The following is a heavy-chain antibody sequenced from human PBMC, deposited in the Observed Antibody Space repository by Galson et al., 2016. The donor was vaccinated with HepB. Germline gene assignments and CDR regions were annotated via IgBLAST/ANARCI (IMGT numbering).Heavy chain of an antibody. Sequence: SETLSLTCAVDGGSFSAYYWNWIRQPPGKGLEWVGEITDSGSTNYNPSLTSRFTMSVDASKNQFSLKLSSVPAADTAVYYCARGGSSPGLRWCPPKWFPPNTFDYWGQGTLVTVSS. CDR3: ARGGSSPGLRWCPPKWFPPNTFDY. CDR1: GGSFSAYY. CDR2: ITDSGST. J-gene: IGHJ4*02. V-gene: IGHV4-34*01. D-gene: IGHD3-16*01.